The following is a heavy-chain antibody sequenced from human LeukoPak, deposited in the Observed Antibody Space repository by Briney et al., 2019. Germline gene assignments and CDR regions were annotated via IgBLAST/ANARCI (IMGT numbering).Heavy chain of an antibody. Sequence: SETLSLTCTVSGGSISSYYRSWIRQPPGKGLEWIGYIYYSGSTNYNPSLKSRVTISVDTAKNQFSLKLSSVTAADTAVYYCARGSSRAIDYWGQGTLVTVSS. D-gene: IGHD3-10*01. V-gene: IGHV4-59*01. CDR2: IYYSGST. J-gene: IGHJ4*02. CDR1: GGSISSYY. CDR3: ARGSSRAIDY.